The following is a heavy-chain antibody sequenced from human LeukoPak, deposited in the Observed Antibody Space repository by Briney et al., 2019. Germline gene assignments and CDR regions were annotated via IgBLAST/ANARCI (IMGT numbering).Heavy chain of an antibody. Sequence: ASVKVSCKVSGYTLTELSMHWVRQAPGKRLEWMGGFDPEDGETIYAQKFQGRVTMTEDTSTDTAYMELSSLRSEDTAVYYCATVGDGYNLGIYYFDYWGQGTLVTVSS. D-gene: IGHD5-24*01. CDR2: FDPEDGET. CDR3: ATVGDGYNLGIYYFDY. CDR1: GYTLTELS. J-gene: IGHJ4*02. V-gene: IGHV1-24*01.